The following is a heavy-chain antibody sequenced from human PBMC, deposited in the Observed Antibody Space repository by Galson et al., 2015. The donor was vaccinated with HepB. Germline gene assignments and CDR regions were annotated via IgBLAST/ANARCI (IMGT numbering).Heavy chain of an antibody. J-gene: IGHJ4*02. CDR3: AKDMAGPDY. V-gene: IGHV3-23*01. Sequence: SLRLSCAASGFKFRSYAMSWVRQAPGKGLEWVSAISGSGAGTYYADSVKGRFTISRDNSKNTLYLQMKSLRAEDTAVYYCAKDMAGPDYWGQGTLVTVSS. CDR2: ISGSGAGT. CDR1: GFKFRSYA. D-gene: IGHD3-10*01.